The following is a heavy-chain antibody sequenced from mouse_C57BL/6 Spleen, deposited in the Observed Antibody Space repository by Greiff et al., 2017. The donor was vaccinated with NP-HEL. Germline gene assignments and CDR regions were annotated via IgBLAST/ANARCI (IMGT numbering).Heavy chain of an antibody. J-gene: IGHJ4*01. Sequence: QVQLQQSGAELVRPGTSVKMSCKASGYTFTNYWIGWAKQRPGHGLEWIGDIYPGGGYTNYNEKFKGKATLTADKSSSTAYMQFSSLTSEDSAIYYCAREGEGGYYAMDYWGQGASVTVSS. CDR3: AREGEGGYYAMDY. CDR1: GYTFTNYW. V-gene: IGHV1-63*01. D-gene: IGHD2-13*01. CDR2: IYPGGGYT.